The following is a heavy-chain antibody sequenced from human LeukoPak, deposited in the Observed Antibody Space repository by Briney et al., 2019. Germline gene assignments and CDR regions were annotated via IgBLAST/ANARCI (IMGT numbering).Heavy chain of an antibody. J-gene: IGHJ5*02. CDR2: INHSGST. D-gene: IGHD6-6*01. CDR3: ARGATSSFDP. Sequence: PSETLSLTCAVYGGSFSGYYWSWIRQPPGKGLEWIGEINHSGSTNYNPSLKSRVTISVDTSKNQFSLKLSSVTAADTAVYYCARGATSSFDPWGQGTLVTVSS. V-gene: IGHV4-34*01. CDR1: GGSFSGYY.